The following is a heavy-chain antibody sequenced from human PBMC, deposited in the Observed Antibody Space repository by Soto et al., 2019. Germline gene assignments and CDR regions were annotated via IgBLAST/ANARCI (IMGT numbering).Heavy chain of an antibody. V-gene: IGHV3-53*01. D-gene: IGHD2-2*01. CDR1: GFTVSSNY. J-gene: IGHJ6*02. CDR3: ASRSHFSSTSCYLVHYYGMDV. Sequence: GGSLRLSCAASGFTVSSNYMSWVRQAPGKGLEWVSVIYSGGSTYYADSVKGRFTISRDNSKNTLYLQMNSLRAEDTAVYYCASRSHFSSTSCYLVHYYGMDVWGQGTTVTVSS. CDR2: IYSGGST.